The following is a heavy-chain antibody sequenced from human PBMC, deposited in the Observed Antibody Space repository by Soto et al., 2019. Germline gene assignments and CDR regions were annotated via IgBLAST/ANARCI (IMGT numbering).Heavy chain of an antibody. CDR3: ARGKYSSSSASYYYYYMDV. D-gene: IGHD6-6*01. J-gene: IGHJ6*03. CDR2: TNPNSGNT. V-gene: IGHV1-8*01. CDR1: GYTFTSYD. Sequence: GASVKVSCKASGYTFTSYDINWVRQATGQGLEWMGWTNPNSGNTGYAQKFQGRVTMTRNTSISTAYMELSSLRSEDTAVYYCARGKYSSSSASYYYYYMDVWGKGTTVTVSS.